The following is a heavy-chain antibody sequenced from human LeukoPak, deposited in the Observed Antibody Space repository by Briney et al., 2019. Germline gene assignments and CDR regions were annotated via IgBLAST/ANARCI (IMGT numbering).Heavy chain of an antibody. Sequence: PSETLSLTCTVSGYSSSSGYYWGWMRQPPGKGLEWIGSIYHSGSTYYNPSVKSRVTISVDTSKNQFSLKLSSVTAVDTAVYYCARQTWDTAMAINFDYWGQGTLVTVSS. D-gene: IGHD5-18*01. V-gene: IGHV4-38-2*02. CDR1: GYSSSSGYY. CDR3: ARQTWDTAMAINFDY. J-gene: IGHJ4*02. CDR2: IYHSGST.